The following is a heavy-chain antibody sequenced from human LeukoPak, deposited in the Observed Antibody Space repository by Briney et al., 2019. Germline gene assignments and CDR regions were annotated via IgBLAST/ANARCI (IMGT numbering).Heavy chain of an antibody. Sequence: PSETLSLTCTVCGGSISSHYWSWIRQPPGKGLEWIGYMYHSGSTNYNPSLKSRVTISVDTSKNQFSLKLSSVTAADTAVYYCARHSAHSSTNDAFDIWGQGTMVTVSS. D-gene: IGHD6-13*01. V-gene: IGHV4-59*11. CDR3: ARHSAHSSTNDAFDI. CDR2: MYHSGST. J-gene: IGHJ3*02. CDR1: GGSISSHY.